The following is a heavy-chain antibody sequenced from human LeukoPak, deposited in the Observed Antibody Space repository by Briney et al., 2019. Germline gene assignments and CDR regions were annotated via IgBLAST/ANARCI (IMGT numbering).Heavy chain of an antibody. CDR2: IIPIFGTS. CDR3: ARDAAYDSSGYYSNMMVAFDI. J-gene: IGHJ3*02. CDR1: GGTFSSYA. Sequence: GSSVKVSCKASGGTFSSYAISWVRQAPGQGLEWMGGIIPIFGTSNYAQKFQGRVTITADESTSTAYMELSSLRSEDTAVYYCARDAAYDSSGYYSNMMVAFDIWGQGTMVTVSS. D-gene: IGHD3-22*01. V-gene: IGHV1-69*01.